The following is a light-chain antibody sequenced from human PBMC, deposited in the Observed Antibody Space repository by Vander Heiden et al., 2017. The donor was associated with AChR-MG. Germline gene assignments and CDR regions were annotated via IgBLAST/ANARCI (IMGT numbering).Light chain of an antibody. J-gene: IGKJ1*01. CDR3: QHYNKWPPTWT. Sequence: EVVMTHSPATLSVSPGERATLSCRASQSIGTYLAWYQQKPGQAPRLLFYGAFSRATGIPARFSGGGSGTEFTLTISSLQSEDFAVYYCQHYNKWPPTWTFGQGTKVEIK. V-gene: IGKV3-15*01. CDR2: GAF. CDR1: QSIGTY.